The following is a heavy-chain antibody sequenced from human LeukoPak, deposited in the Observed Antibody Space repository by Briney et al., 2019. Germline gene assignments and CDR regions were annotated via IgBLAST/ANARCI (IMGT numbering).Heavy chain of an antibody. V-gene: IGHV1-18*01. D-gene: IGHD2-2*02. CDR3: ARSLPAAITYYFDY. CDR1: GYTFTSYG. Sequence: GASVKVSCKASGYTFTSYGISWVRQAPGQGLEWMGWISAYNGNTNYAQKLQGRVTMTTDTSTSTAYMELRSLRSDDTAVYYCARSLPAAITYYFDYWGQGTLVTVSS. CDR2: ISAYNGNT. J-gene: IGHJ4*02.